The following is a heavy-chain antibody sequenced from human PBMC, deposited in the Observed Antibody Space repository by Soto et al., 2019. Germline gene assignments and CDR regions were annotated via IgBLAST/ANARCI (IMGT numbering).Heavy chain of an antibody. CDR2: INHSGST. D-gene: IGHD3-10*01. J-gene: IGHJ6*02. CDR1: VGSFICYY. V-gene: IGHV4-34*01. CDR3: ATGRGVRGVIITTYYYYGLDV. Sequence: SETLSLTCCVYVGSFICYYWSGIRQPPGNGLEWIGEINHSGSTNYNPSLKSRVTISVDTSKNQFSLKLSSVSAADTAVYYCATGRGVRGVIITTYYYYGLDVWGQGTTVTVSS.